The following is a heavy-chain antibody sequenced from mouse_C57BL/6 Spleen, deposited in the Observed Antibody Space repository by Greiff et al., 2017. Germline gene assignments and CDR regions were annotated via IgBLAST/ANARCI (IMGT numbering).Heavy chain of an antibody. Sequence: VKLMESGPELVKPGASVKISCKASGYAFSSSWMNWVKQRPGKGLEWIGRIYPGDGDTNYNGKFKGKATLTADKSSSTAYMQLSSLTSEDSAVYFCATGSSYLYYFDYWGQGTTLTVSS. J-gene: IGHJ2*01. D-gene: IGHD1-1*01. CDR2: IYPGDGDT. V-gene: IGHV1-82*01. CDR3: ATGSSYLYYFDY. CDR1: GYAFSSSW.